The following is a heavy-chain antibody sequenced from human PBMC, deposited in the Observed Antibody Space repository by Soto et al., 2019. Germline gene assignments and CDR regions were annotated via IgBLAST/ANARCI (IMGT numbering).Heavy chain of an antibody. Sequence: EASVKVSCTASGGTFSSYAISWVRQAPGQGLEWMGGIIPIFGTANYAQKFQGRVTITADESTSTAYMELSSLRSEDTAVYYCATQDYGDSYYYGMDVWGQGTTVTVSS. CDR2: IIPIFGTA. V-gene: IGHV1-69*13. CDR3: ATQDYGDSYYYGMDV. J-gene: IGHJ6*02. CDR1: GGTFSSYA. D-gene: IGHD4-17*01.